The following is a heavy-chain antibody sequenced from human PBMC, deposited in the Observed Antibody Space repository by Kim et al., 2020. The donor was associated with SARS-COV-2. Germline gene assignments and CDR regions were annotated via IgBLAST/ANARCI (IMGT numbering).Heavy chain of an antibody. CDR2: INHSGST. D-gene: IGHD6-19*01. CDR1: GGSFSGYY. Sequence: SETLSLTCAVYGGSFSGYYWSWIRQPPGKGLEWIGEINHSGSTNYNPSLKSRVTISVDTSKNQFSLKLSSVTAADTAVYYCARGVFAAGAGKQLGRYFD. CDR3: ARGVFAAGAGKQLGRYFD. J-gene: IGHJ2*01. V-gene: IGHV4-34*01.